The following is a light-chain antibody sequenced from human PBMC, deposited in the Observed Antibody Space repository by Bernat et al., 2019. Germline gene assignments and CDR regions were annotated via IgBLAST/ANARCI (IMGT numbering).Light chain of an antibody. V-gene: IGKV1-6*01. CDR1: QDIRND. Sequence: AIQMTQSPSSLSASVGDRVTITCRASQDIRNDLGWYQQKPGKAPNLLIYAASSLQSGVPSWFSGSGSGTDFTLTISSLQPDDFATYYCLHDYNYPLTFGGGTKVEIK. J-gene: IGKJ4*01. CDR3: LHDYNYPLT. CDR2: AAS.